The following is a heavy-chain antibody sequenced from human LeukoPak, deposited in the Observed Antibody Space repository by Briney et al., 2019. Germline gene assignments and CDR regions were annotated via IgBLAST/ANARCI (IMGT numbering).Heavy chain of an antibody. Sequence: PGGSLRLSCAASGFTFSSYSMNWVRQAPGKGLEWVSSISSSSSYIYYADSVKGRFTISRDNAKNPLYLQMNSLRAEDTAVYYCARGLYCSGGSCYPKINWFDPWGQGTLVTVSS. V-gene: IGHV3-21*01. CDR2: ISSSSSYI. CDR3: ARGLYCSGGSCYPKINWFDP. D-gene: IGHD2-15*01. CDR1: GFTFSSYS. J-gene: IGHJ5*02.